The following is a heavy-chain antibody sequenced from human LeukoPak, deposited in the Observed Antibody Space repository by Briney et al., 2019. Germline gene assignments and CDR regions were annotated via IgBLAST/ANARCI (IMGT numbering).Heavy chain of an antibody. J-gene: IGHJ4*02. V-gene: IGHV1-46*01. Sequence: ASVHVSCKASGYTSTTYYMHWVRQAPGQGLDWVGIINPSGGSTNYAQKFQGRVTMTRDTSTSTVYMELSSLRSEDTAVYYCARGNPTNYGAYLYYFDYWGQGALVTVSS. D-gene: IGHD4-17*01. CDR1: GYTSTTYY. CDR3: ARGNPTNYGAYLYYFDY. CDR2: INPSGGST.